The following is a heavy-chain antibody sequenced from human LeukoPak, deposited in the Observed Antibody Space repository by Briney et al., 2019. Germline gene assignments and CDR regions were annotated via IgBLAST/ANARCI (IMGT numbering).Heavy chain of an antibody. V-gene: IGHV1-8*01. J-gene: IGHJ3*02. CDR2: MNPSSGNT. Sequence: ASVKVSCKASGYTFTSYDINWVRQATGQGLEWMGWMNPSSGNTGYAQKFQGRVTMTRNTSISTAYMEPSSLRSEDTAVYYCVRGRRRDAFDIWGQGTMVTVSS. CDR1: GYTFTSYD. CDR3: VRGRRRDAFDI.